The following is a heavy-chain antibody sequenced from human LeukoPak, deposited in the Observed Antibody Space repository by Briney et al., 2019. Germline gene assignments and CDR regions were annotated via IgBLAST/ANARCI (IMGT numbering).Heavy chain of an antibody. CDR1: GGSISSSYYY. Sequence: PSETLSLTCTVSGGSISSSYYYWGWIRQPPGKGLEWIGSIYSSGSTYYNPSLKSRVTISVDTSKNQFSLKLSSVTAADTAVYYCAREDCSGTSCSEYVWGQGTTVTVSS. CDR3: AREDCSGTSCSEYV. D-gene: IGHD2-2*01. V-gene: IGHV4-39*07. J-gene: IGHJ6*02. CDR2: IYSSGST.